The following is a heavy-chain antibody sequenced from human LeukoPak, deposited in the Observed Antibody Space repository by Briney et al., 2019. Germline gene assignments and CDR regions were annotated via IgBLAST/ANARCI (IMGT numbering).Heavy chain of an antibody. CDR3: ARGYGDYGTFDY. Sequence: SAKVSCKASGGTFSSYAISWVRQAPGQGLEWMGRIIPILGIANYAQKFQGRVTITADKSTSTAYMELSSLRSEDTAVYYCARGYGDYGTFDYWGQGTLVTVSS. CDR2: IIPILGIA. CDR1: GGTFSSYA. J-gene: IGHJ4*02. D-gene: IGHD4-17*01. V-gene: IGHV1-69*04.